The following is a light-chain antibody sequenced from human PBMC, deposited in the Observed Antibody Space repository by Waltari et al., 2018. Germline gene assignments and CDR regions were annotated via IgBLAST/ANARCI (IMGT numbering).Light chain of an antibody. Sequence: DIVMTQSPDSLAVSLGERATITGGSTHSLYKTFNDNNYLTGYQQKPGQPPKLLIYWASTRESGVPDRFTGSGSGTDFTLTINSLQAEDVAVYYCQQSFSPPYTFGQGTKLEMK. V-gene: IGKV4-1*01. CDR3: QQSFSPPYT. J-gene: IGKJ2*01. CDR2: WAS. CDR1: HSLYKTFNDNNY.